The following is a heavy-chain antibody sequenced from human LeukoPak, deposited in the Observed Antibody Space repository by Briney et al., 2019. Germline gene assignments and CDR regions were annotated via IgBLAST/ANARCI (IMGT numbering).Heavy chain of an antibody. Sequence: PGGSLRLSCVASGFTFDNFRMNWVRQAPGKGLDWVAFIRYDGKTKYYGDSVKGRFIISRDNSKNTLYLQMNNVRPEDTALYYCAMNHNYYGSGTYGAFDVWGQGTVVTVSS. J-gene: IGHJ3*01. V-gene: IGHV3-30*02. D-gene: IGHD3-10*01. CDR3: AMNHNYYGSGTYGAFDV. CDR2: IRYDGKTK. CDR1: GFTFDNFR.